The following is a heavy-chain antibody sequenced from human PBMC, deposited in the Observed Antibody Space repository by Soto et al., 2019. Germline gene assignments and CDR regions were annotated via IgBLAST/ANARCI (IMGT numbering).Heavy chain of an antibody. J-gene: IGHJ5*01. Sequence: GSLRLSCVASGFTFSSYAMSWVRLAPGKGLEWVSAISGRTGGFTYYADSVKGRFTISRDSSQNTVYLKMNSLRAEDTAVYYCAKVSDYDVLAGSRRFDSWGQGILVTAPQ. CDR2: ISGRTGGFT. V-gene: IGHV3-23*01. CDR1: GFTFSSYA. D-gene: IGHD3-9*01. CDR3: AKVSDYDVLAGSRRFDS.